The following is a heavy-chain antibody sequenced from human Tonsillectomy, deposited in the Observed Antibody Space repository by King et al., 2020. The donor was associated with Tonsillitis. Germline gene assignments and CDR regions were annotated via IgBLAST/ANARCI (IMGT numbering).Heavy chain of an antibody. V-gene: IGHV3-7*04. J-gene: IGHJ6*03. CDR2: IKQDGSEK. CDR3: ARNSSDPKFYYYYYMDV. Sequence: VQLVESGGGLVRPGGSLRLSCAASGFTFWHYWMSLVRLAPGKGLEWVANIKQDGSEKYYVDSLKGRFTISRDNAKNSLYLQMNSLRAEDTAVYYCARNSSDPKFYYYYYMDVWGKGTTVTVSS. D-gene: IGHD3-22*01. CDR1: GFTFWHYW.